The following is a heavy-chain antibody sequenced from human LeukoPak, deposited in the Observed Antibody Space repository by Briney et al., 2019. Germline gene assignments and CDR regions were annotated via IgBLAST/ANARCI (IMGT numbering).Heavy chain of an antibody. CDR3: TKGIEATIPYCFDS. Sequence: GGSLRLSCVGSGFTFYDYAMHWVRQAPGKGLEWVSGINWSGNTVVYADSAKGRFTISRDNARNSLYLQMNSLTPEDTALYYCTKGIEATIPYCFDSWGQGTLVTVSS. CDR2: INWSGNTV. CDR1: GFTFYDYA. J-gene: IGHJ4*02. V-gene: IGHV3-9*01. D-gene: IGHD5-24*01.